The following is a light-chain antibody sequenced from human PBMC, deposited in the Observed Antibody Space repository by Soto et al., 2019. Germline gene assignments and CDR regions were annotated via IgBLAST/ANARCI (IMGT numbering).Light chain of an antibody. V-gene: IGLV2-14*03. CDR1: SSDVGGYNY. Sequence: QSALTQPASVSGSPGQSITISCTGTSSDVGGYNYVSWYQHHPGKAPQVMIYDVTNRPSGVSSRFSGSKSGNTASLTISGLQAEDEADYYCSSYTSSSTQVFGGGTKLTVL. CDR3: SSYTSSSTQV. CDR2: DVT. J-gene: IGLJ2*01.